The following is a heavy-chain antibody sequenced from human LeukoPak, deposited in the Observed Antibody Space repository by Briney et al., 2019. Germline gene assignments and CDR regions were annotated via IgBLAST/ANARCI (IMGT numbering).Heavy chain of an antibody. CDR1: GFTFSSYG. CDR3: AREVKNALYDFWSGYLDV. D-gene: IGHD3-3*01. CDR2: ISSSSSYI. V-gene: IGHV3-21*01. Sequence: GGSLRLSCAASGFTFSSYGMSWVRQAPGKGLEWVSSISSSSSYIYYADSVKGRFTISRDNAKNSLYLQMNSLRAEDTAVYYCAREVKNALYDFWSGYLDVWGKGTTVTVSS. J-gene: IGHJ6*04.